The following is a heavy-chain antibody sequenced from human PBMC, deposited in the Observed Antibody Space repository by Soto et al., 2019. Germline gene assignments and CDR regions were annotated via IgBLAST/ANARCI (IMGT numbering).Heavy chain of an antibody. Sequence: SETLSLTCTVSGGSISRGTYYWGWIRQPPGKGLEWIGSIYYSGSTYYRPSLKSRVTISVDTSKNQFSLKLSPVTAADTAVYYCARQVPAAIRLGWFDPWGQGTLVTVSS. CDR1: GGSISRGTYY. D-gene: IGHD2-2*02. J-gene: IGHJ5*02. CDR3: ARQVPAAIRLGWFDP. CDR2: IYYSGST. V-gene: IGHV4-39*01.